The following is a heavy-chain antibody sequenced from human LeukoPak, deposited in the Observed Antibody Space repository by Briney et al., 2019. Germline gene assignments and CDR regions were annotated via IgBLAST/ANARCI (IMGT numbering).Heavy chain of an antibody. Sequence: GGSLRLSCAASGFTFSYYNMNWVRQAPGKGLEWVSYISNSSRTIYYADSVKGRFTISRDNAKNSLYLQMNSLRAEDTAVYYCARAGAGSKYYGMDVWGQGTTVTVSS. V-gene: IGHV3-48*01. CDR1: GFTFSYYN. CDR3: ARAGAGSKYYGMDV. CDR2: ISNSSRTI. D-gene: IGHD3-10*01. J-gene: IGHJ6*02.